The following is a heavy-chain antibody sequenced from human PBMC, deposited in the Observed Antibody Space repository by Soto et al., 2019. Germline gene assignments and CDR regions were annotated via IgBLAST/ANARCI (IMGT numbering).Heavy chain of an antibody. Sequence: SVKVSCKASGGTFSSYAISWVRQAPGQGLEWMGGIIPIFGTANYAQKFQGRVTITADKSTSTAYMELSSLRSEDTAVYYCARDLTAANYYYYGMDVWGQGTSVTVSS. D-gene: IGHD2-2*01. CDR2: IIPIFGTA. CDR3: ARDLTAANYYYYGMDV. CDR1: GGTFSSYA. V-gene: IGHV1-69*06. J-gene: IGHJ6*02.